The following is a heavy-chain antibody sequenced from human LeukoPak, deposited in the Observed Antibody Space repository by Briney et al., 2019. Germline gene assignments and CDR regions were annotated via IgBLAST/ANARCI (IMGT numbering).Heavy chain of an antibody. CDR3: ARVGILSGYYRYFDY. V-gene: IGHV4-34*01. CDR2: INHSGST. J-gene: IGHJ4*02. D-gene: IGHD3-9*01. CDR1: GLSFSGYY. Sequence: SETLSLTCAVYGLSFSGYYWSWIRQPPGKGLEWIGEINHSGSTNYNPSLKSRGTISVDTSNHQFSMKLSSVTAADTAVYYCARVGILSGYYRYFDYWGQGTLVTVSS.